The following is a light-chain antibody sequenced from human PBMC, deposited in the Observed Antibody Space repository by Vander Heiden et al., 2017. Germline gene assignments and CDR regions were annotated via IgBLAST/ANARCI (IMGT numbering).Light chain of an antibody. CDR3: QQYVSSRWT. J-gene: IGKJ1*01. CDR2: GAS. CDR1: QTVSSSY. Sequence: EIVLTQSPGTLSLSPGERATLSCRASQTVSSSYLAWYQQKRGQAPRLLIYGASNRATGIPDRFSGSGSGTDFTLTISRLEPDDFAVYYCQQYVSSRWTFGQGTKVEIK. V-gene: IGKV3-20*01.